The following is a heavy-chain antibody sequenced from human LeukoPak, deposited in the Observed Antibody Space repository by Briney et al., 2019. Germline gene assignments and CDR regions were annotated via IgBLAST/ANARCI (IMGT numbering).Heavy chain of an antibody. Sequence: GGSLRLSCAASGFTFSSYSMNWVRQAPGKGLEWVSSISSSSSYIYYADSVKGRFTISRDNAKNSLYLQMNSLRAEDTAVYYCARASKVEYQLLFRRYYYYYMDVWGKGTTVTISS. J-gene: IGHJ6*03. D-gene: IGHD2-2*01. V-gene: IGHV3-21*04. CDR2: ISSSSSYI. CDR1: GFTFSSYS. CDR3: ARASKVEYQLLFRRYYYYYMDV.